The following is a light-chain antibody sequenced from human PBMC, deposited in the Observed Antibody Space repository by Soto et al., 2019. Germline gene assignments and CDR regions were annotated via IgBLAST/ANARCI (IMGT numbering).Light chain of an antibody. Sequence: QSALTQPASVSGSPGQSITISCTGTSSDVGAYDYVSWYQQHPGKAPKLMIYDVINRPSGVSDRFSGSKSGNTASLTISRLQAEDEADYYCSSYASSDTLRFGGGTKLTVL. CDR3: SSYASSDTLR. J-gene: IGLJ2*01. CDR1: SSDVGAYDY. V-gene: IGLV2-14*03. CDR2: DVI.